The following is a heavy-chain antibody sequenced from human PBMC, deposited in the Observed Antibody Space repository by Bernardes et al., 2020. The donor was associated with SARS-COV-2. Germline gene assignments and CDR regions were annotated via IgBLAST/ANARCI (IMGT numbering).Heavy chain of an antibody. CDR3: TKVHNTGYLFDF. CDR1: GFTFSDYA. Sequence: GCSLRLSCTVSGFTFSDYAMSWVRQAPGKGLEWFSAIGGSGEKTYYADFVEGRFTVSRDNSNNVLYLQMNSLTVEDTALYFCTKVHNTGYLFDFWGQGTLVTVSS. V-gene: IGHV3-23*01. J-gene: IGHJ4*02. D-gene: IGHD3-9*01. CDR2: IGGSGEKT.